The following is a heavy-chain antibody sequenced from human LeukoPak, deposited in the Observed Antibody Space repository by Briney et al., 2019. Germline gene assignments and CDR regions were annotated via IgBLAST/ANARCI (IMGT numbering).Heavy chain of an antibody. CDR2: IRYDGGNK. Sequence: GGSLRLSCAASGFTFSSYGMHWVRQAPGKGLEWVAFIRYDGGNKYYADSVKGRFTISRDNSKNTLYLQMNSLRAEDTAVYYCAKEAAYYYDSSGYLDWGQGTLVTVSS. CDR1: GFTFSSYG. J-gene: IGHJ4*02. D-gene: IGHD3-22*01. V-gene: IGHV3-30*02. CDR3: AKEAAYYYDSSGYLD.